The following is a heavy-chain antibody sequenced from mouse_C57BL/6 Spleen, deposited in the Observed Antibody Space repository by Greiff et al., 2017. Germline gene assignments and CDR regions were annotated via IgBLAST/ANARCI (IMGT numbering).Heavy chain of an antibody. J-gene: IGHJ3*01. CDR3: AVYSNYVAY. CDR2: INPNNGGT. CDR1: GYTFTDYY. D-gene: IGHD2-5*01. V-gene: IGHV1-26*01. Sequence: EVQLQQSGPELVKPGASVKISCKASGYTFTDYYMNWVKQSHGKSLEWIGDINPNNGGTSYNQKFKGKATLTVDKSSSTAYMELRSLTSEDSAVYYCAVYSNYVAYWGQGTLVTVSA.